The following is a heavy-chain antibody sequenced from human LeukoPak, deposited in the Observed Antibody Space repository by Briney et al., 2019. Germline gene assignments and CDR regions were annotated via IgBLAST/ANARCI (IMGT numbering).Heavy chain of an antibody. V-gene: IGHV3-30*18. Sequence: GGSLRLSCAASGFTFSNFGMHWVRQAPGKELEWVAVISYEGSNKYYADSVKGRFTISRENSKNTLYLQMNSLRAEDTAMYYCAKDSGILWIGQNYFMDVWGKGTTVTVSS. CDR1: GFTFSNFG. CDR3: AKDSGILWIGQNYFMDV. D-gene: IGHD3-10*01. CDR2: ISYEGSNK. J-gene: IGHJ6*03.